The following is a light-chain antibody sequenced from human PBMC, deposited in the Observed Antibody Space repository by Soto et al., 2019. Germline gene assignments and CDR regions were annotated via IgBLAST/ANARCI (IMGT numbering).Light chain of an antibody. Sequence: DVQMSQSPSSLSASVGDRVTITCRASQSISSYLNWYQQKQGKXXKXXIYAASSLQSGVPSRFSGGGSGTDLTITISSLQPEDFETYYCQQSYSTPLTFGGGTKVDIK. J-gene: IGKJ4*01. V-gene: IGKV1-39*01. CDR3: QQSYSTPLT. CDR2: AAS. CDR1: QSISSY.